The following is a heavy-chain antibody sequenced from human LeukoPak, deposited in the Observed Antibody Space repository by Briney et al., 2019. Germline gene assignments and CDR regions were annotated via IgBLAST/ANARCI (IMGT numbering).Heavy chain of an antibody. CDR3: ARSRWLQFPFDY. CDR1: GFAFSNYA. D-gene: IGHD5-24*01. J-gene: IGHJ4*02. CDR2: INHSGST. Sequence: GSLRLSCAASGFAFSNYAMSWIRQPPGKGLEWIGEINHSGSTNYNPSLKSRVTISVDTSKNQFSLKLSSVTAADTAVYYCARSRWLQFPFDYWGQGTLVTVSS. V-gene: IGHV4-34*01.